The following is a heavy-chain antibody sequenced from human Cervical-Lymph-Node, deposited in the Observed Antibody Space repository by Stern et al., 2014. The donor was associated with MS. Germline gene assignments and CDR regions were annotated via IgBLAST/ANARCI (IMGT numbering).Heavy chain of an antibody. D-gene: IGHD3-22*01. J-gene: IGHJ4*02. CDR1: GFSLSTSGVG. CDR2: LYWDDDK. Sequence: ESGPTLVKPTQTLTLTCTFSGFSLSTSGVGVGWIRQPPGKALEWLDLLYWDDDKRFNPSLKSSLPIPKHASKNQVVLTMTNMDPVDTATYYCAHSGDSNGYLDYWGQGTLVTVSS. V-gene: IGHV2-5*02. CDR3: AHSGDSNGYLDY.